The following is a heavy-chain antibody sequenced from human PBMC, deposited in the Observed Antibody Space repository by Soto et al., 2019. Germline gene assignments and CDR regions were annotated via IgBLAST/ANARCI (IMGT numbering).Heavy chain of an antibody. CDR1: GFTFSSYA. Sequence: QVHLVESGGGMVQSGRTMRLSCAASGFTFSSYAMHWVRQAPGKGLEWVAVISHDGNNTYYADSVKGRFTISRDNSKNTLNMQMNRLSPEDTSVYHCARDIFSRPDYWGQGTLVTVS. CDR2: ISHDGNNT. D-gene: IGHD2-21*01. J-gene: IGHJ4*02. CDR3: ARDIFSRPDY. V-gene: IGHV3-30-3*01.